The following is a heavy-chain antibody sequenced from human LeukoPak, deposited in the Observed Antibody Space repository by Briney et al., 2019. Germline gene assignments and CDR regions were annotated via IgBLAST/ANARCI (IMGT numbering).Heavy chain of an antibody. J-gene: IGHJ4*02. CDR3: ARGKPFYGD. Sequence: SETLSLTCAVYGGSFSDYYWSWIRQPPGKGLECIGEINHSGSTNYNPSLKSRVTLSVDTSKNQLSLKLSSVTAADTAVYYCARGKPFYGDWGQGTLVTVSS. CDR1: GGSFSDYY. CDR2: INHSGST. D-gene: IGHD4-17*01. V-gene: IGHV4-34*01.